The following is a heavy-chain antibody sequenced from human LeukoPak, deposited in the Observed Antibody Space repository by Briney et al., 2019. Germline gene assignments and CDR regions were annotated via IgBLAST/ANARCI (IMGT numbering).Heavy chain of an antibody. V-gene: IGHV3-7*03. CDR3: VRDNHRQQGFAY. D-gene: IGHD6-13*01. Sequence: WVRQPPGKGLEWVINISQHGSGKNYADSVEGRFTISRDNAKNSLYLQMNSLRAEDTAVYYCVRDNHRQQGFAYWGQGTLVTVSS. J-gene: IGHJ4*02. CDR2: ISQHGSGK.